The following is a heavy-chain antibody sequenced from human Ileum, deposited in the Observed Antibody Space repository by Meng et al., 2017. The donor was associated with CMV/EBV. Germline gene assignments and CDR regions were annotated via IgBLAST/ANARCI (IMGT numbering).Heavy chain of an antibody. CDR3: AQTGPVRDYSQS. CDR1: GFSLTRSGMG. D-gene: IGHD1-1*01. V-gene: IGHV2-5*02. CDR2: IYWDDDK. Sequence: QLTVKDVGPTLVKPTQALTLSWTFSGFSLTRSGMGVGWIRQPPGKALEWLALIYWDDDKRYSPSLNNRLTITKDASKNQVVLSMTSMGPVDTATYYCAQTGPVRDYSQSWGQGTLVTVSS. J-gene: IGHJ4*02.